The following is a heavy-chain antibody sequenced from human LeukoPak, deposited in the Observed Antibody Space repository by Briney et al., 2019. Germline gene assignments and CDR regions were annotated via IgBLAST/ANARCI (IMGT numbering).Heavy chain of an antibody. V-gene: IGHV4-59*08. CDR2: IYYSGST. D-gene: IGHD4-23*01. J-gene: IGHJ5*02. Sequence: ASETLSLTCTVSGGSISSYYWSWIRQPPGKGLEWIGYIYYSGSTNYNPSLKSRVTISVDTSKNQFSLKLSSVTAAGTAVYYCATVSKEYGGNRWFHPWGQGTLVTVSS. CDR1: GGSISSYY. CDR3: ATVSKEYGGNRWFHP.